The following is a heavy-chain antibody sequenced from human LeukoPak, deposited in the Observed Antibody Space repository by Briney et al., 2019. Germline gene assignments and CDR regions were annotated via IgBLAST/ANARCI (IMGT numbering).Heavy chain of an antibody. Sequence: ASVKVSCKASGYTFTSYGISWVRQAPGQGVEWMGWISDYNGNTNYAQKPQGRVTMTTDTSTSTAYMELRSLRSDDTAVYYCARDLYRDSLPVSWFDPWGQGTLVTVSS. J-gene: IGHJ5*02. V-gene: IGHV1-18*01. CDR1: GYTFTSYG. CDR2: ISDYNGNT. D-gene: IGHD4-11*01. CDR3: ARDLYRDSLPVSWFDP.